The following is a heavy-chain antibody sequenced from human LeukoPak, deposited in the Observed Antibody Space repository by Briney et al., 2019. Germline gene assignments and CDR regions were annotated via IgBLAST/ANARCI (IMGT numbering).Heavy chain of an antibody. CDR1: GGTFSNSA. D-gene: IGHD1-26*01. CDR3: ARRSGGSSHDDFDI. CDR2: INPNSGGT. Sequence: ASVKVSCKASGGTFSNSAISWVRQAPGQGLEWMGWINPNSGGTNYAQKFQGRVTMTRDTSISTAYMELSRLRSDDTAVYYCARRSGGSSHDDFDIWGQGTMVTVSS. V-gene: IGHV1-2*02. J-gene: IGHJ3*02.